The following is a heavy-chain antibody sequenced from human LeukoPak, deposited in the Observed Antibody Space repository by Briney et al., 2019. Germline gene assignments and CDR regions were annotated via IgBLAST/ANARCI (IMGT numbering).Heavy chain of an antibody. CDR3: AGVRRDGYNSAFDI. D-gene: IGHD5-24*01. CDR1: GYTFTGYY. V-gene: IGHV1-2*02. Sequence: ASVKVSCKASGYTFTGYYMHWVRQAPGQGLEWMGWINPNSGGTNYAQKFQGRVTMTRDTSISTAYMELSRLRSDDTAVYYCAGVRRDGYNSAFDIWGQGTMVTVSS. CDR2: INPNSGGT. J-gene: IGHJ3*02.